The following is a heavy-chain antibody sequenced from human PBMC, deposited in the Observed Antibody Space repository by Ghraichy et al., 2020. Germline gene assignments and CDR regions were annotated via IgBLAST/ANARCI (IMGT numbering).Heavy chain of an antibody. V-gene: IGHV4-59*01. Sequence: ESLNISCTVSGGSISSYYWSWIRQPPGKGLEWIGYIYYSGSTNYNPSLKSRVTISVDTSKNQFSLKLSSVTAADTAVYYCARRSGSYAEGWFDPWGQGTLVTVSS. CDR3: ARRSGSYAEGWFDP. D-gene: IGHD1-26*01. CDR1: GGSISSYY. J-gene: IGHJ5*02. CDR2: IYYSGST.